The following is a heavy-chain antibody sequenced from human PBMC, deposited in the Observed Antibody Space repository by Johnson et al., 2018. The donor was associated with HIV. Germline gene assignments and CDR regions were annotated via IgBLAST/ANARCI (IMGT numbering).Heavy chain of an antibody. J-gene: IGHJ3*02. CDR1: GFTFSSYA. Sequence: VQLMESGGGLVQPGGSLRLSCAASGFTFSSYAMSWVRQAPGKGLQWVSTVTGSDSSSYYADSVKGRFAISRDDSKNTLFLQMNSLRAEDTVIYYCAKDGSGTYPNAFDIWGQGTMVTVSS. CDR3: AKDGSGTYPNAFDI. CDR2: VTGSDSSS. V-gene: IGHV3-23*01. D-gene: IGHD1-26*01.